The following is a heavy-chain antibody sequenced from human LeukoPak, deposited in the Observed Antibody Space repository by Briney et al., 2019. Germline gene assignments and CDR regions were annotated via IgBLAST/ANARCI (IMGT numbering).Heavy chain of an antibody. J-gene: IGHJ4*02. D-gene: IGHD7-27*01. Sequence: GGSLRLSCAASGFTFNNYGMSWVRQAPGKGLEWLAYINSGSDIKQYADSVKGRLTISRDNGKNSLYLQMNSLRGEDTAVYYCVRNQAWAFDYWGQGTLVTVSS. CDR2: INSGSDIK. CDR1: GFTFNNYG. CDR3: VRNQAWAFDY. V-gene: IGHV3-48*04.